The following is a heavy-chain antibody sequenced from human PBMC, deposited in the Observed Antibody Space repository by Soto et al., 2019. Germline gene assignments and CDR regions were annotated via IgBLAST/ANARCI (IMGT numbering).Heavy chain of an antibody. Sequence: SETLSLTCTVSGGTISNYYWSWIRQPPGKGLEWMGYMYYSGSTKYNPSLKSRVTISVGTSNNQFFLKLNSVAAADTAVYFCTRVGGYYGDYPNFDYWGRGTLVTVSS. CDR2: MYYSGST. V-gene: IGHV4-59*01. CDR3: TRVGGYYGDYPNFDY. D-gene: IGHD4-17*01. J-gene: IGHJ4*02. CDR1: GGTISNYY.